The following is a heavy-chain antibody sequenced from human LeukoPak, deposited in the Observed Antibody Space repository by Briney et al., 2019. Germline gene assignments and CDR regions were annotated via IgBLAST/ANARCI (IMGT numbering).Heavy chain of an antibody. CDR3: ARIYCSGGKCYLGWFDP. V-gene: IGHV4-39*07. J-gene: IGHJ5*02. Sequence: PSETLSLTCTVSGGSISSSSYYWGWIRQPPGKGLEWIGSIYYSGSTYYNPSLKSRVTISIDTSNKQFSLKLSSVTAADTAVYYCARIYCSGGKCYLGWFDPWGQGTLVTVSS. CDR2: IYYSGST. CDR1: GGSISSSSYY. D-gene: IGHD2-15*01.